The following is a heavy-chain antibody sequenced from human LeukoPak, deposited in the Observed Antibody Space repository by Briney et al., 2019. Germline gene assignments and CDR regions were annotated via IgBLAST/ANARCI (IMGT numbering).Heavy chain of an antibody. CDR3: AKLRYGSGSLDY. Sequence: NPSETLSLTCTVSGGSISSYYWSWIRQPPGKGLEWIGYIYYSGSTNYNPSLKSRVTISVDTSKNQFSLKLSSVTAADTAVYYCAKLRYGSGSLDYWGQGTLVTVSS. J-gene: IGHJ4*02. D-gene: IGHD3-10*01. CDR2: IYYSGST. V-gene: IGHV4-59*01. CDR1: GGSISSYY.